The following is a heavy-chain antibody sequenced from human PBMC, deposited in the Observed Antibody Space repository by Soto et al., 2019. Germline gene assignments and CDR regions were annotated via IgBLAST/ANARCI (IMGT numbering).Heavy chain of an antibody. CDR3: VRDLNGSGDY. D-gene: IGHD3-10*01. V-gene: IGHV4-59*01. Sequence: SATLSLTCTVSGGSTTSDYWSWIRQPPGKGLKWLGYIFHSLGAKYNPSLGSRGTISLDTSKNQLSLSLRSVTAADTAIYFCVRDLNGSGDYWGQGTLVTVSS. CDR2: IFHSLGA. CDR1: GGSTTSDY. J-gene: IGHJ4*02.